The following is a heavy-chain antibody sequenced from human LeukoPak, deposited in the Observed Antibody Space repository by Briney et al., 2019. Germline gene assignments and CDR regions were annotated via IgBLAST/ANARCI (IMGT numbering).Heavy chain of an antibody. D-gene: IGHD3-10*01. J-gene: IGHJ5*02. V-gene: IGHV1-18*01. Sequence: GASVKVSFKASGYTFTSYGISWVRQAPGQGGEWMGWISAYNGNTNYTQKLQGRVTMTTDTSTSTAYMELRSLRSDDTAVYYCARVRVIQHGLFDPWGQGTLVTVSS. CDR1: GYTFTSYG. CDR3: ARVRVIQHGLFDP. CDR2: ISAYNGNT.